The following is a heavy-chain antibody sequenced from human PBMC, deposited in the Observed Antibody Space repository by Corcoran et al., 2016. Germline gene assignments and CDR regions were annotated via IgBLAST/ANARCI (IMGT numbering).Heavy chain of an antibody. V-gene: IGHV4-39*07. CDR2: IDYGGIT. CDR3: ANYGGSAGGRGD. J-gene: IGHJ4*02. D-gene: IGHD6-13*01. CDR1: GGSVSSSGYH. Sequence: QLQLQESGPGLVKPSETLSLTCTVSGGSVSSSGYHWGWIRQPPGKGLEWIGRIDYGGITYYNPSLKSRVTISVDTSKNPLSLKLNSVTAADTAVYDCANYGGSAGGRGDWGQGTLVTVSS.